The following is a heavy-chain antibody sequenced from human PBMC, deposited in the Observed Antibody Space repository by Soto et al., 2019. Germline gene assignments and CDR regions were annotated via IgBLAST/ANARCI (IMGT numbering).Heavy chain of an antibody. V-gene: IGHV1-8*01. D-gene: IGHD6-19*01. CDR2: MNPNSGNT. Sequence: QVQLVQSGAEVKKPGASVKVSCKASGYTFTSYDINWVRQATGQGLEWMGWMNPNSGNTGYAQKFQGRVTMTRNTSISTAYMELSSLRSEDTAVYYCARGLGQWLVDGYYGMDVWGQGTTVTVSS. J-gene: IGHJ6*02. CDR1: GYTFTSYD. CDR3: ARGLGQWLVDGYYGMDV.